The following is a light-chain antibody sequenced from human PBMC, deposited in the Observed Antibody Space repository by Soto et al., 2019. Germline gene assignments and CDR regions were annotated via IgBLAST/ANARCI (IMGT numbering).Light chain of an antibody. CDR2: EGT. V-gene: IGLV2-23*01. CDR1: SSDVGYYNL. J-gene: IGLJ2*01. Sequence: QSALTQPASVSGSPGQSITISCTGTSSDVGYYNLVSWYQHHPGKVPKLVIYEGTKRPSGVSNRFSGSKSDNTASLTISGXXXXXXXDXYCCSYAGSSTVIFGGGTKVTV. CDR3: CSYAGSSTVI.